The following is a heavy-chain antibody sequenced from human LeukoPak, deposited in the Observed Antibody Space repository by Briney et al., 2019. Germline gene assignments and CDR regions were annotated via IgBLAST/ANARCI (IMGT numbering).Heavy chain of an antibody. D-gene: IGHD5-24*01. CDR1: GGTFSSYA. J-gene: IGHJ4*02. CDR2: IIPILGIA. CDR3: ARALRDGHGSFDY. Sequence: KVSCKASGGTFSSYAISWVRQAPGQGLEWMGRIIPILGIANYAQKFQGRVTITADKSTSTAYMELSSLRSEDTAVYYCARALRDGHGSFDYWGQGTLVTVSS. V-gene: IGHV1-69*04.